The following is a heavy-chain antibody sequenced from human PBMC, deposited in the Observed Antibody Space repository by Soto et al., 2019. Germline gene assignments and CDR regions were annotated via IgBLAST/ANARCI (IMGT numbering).Heavy chain of an antibody. V-gene: IGHV4-61*01. CDR1: GGSVSGGKYY. CDR2: FFYSGGP. CDR3: ARGDRVYSGESPLYHFDY. Sequence: TLSLTCTVSGGSVSGGKYYWSWIRQPPGKGLEWIGFFFYSGGPSYNPSLRSRVTISLDTSENQFSLNLKSVTAADTAVYFCARGDRVYSGESPLYHFDYWGQGILVTVSS. J-gene: IGHJ4*02. D-gene: IGHD3-16*01.